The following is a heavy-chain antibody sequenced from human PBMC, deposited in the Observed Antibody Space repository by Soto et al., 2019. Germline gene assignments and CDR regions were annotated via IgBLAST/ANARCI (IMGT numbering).Heavy chain of an antibody. CDR1: RFTFSSYS. CDR3: ARSSGGSLRDYYYYMDV. J-gene: IGHJ6*03. CDR2: ISSSSSYI. D-gene: IGHD2-15*01. V-gene: IGHV3-21*01. Sequence: GGSLRLSCAASRFTFSSYSMNWVRQAPGKGLEWVSSISSSSSYIYYADSVKGRFTISRDNAKNSLYLQMNSLRAEDTAVYYCARSSGGSLRDYYYYMDVWGKGTTVTVSS.